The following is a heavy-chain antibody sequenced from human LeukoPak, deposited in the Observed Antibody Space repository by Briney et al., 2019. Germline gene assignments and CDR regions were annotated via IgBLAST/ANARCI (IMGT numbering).Heavy chain of an antibody. J-gene: IGHJ4*02. Sequence: GGSLRLSCAASGFTFSSYGMHWVRQAPGKGLEWVAFIRYDGSNKYYADSVKGRFTISRDNSKNTLYLQMNSLRAEDTAVYYCARITGSYPGYWGQGTLVTVSS. CDR3: ARITGSYPGY. CDR2: IRYDGSNK. V-gene: IGHV3-30*02. CDR1: GFTFSSYG. D-gene: IGHD1-26*01.